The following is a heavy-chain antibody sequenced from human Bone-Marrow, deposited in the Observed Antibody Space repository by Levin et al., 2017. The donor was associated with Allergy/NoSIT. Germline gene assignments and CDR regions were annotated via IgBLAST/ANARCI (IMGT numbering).Heavy chain of an antibody. D-gene: IGHD3-16*01. CDR3: ARDKPGIGGNSEAFDI. J-gene: IGHJ3*02. Sequence: KISCKASGGTSSTNGITWVRQAPGQGLEWMGEIVPFYGTTTYSQRFRDRVTITAHASTSTVYMELSGLRSEDTAMYYCARDKPGIGGNSEAFDIWGQGTMVTVSS. CDR2: IVPFYGTT. CDR1: GGTSSTNG. V-gene: IGHV1-69*01.